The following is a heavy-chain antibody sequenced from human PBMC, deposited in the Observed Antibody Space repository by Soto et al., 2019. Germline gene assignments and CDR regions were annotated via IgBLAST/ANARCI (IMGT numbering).Heavy chain of an antibody. J-gene: IGHJ4*02. D-gene: IGHD1-26*01. V-gene: IGHV1-2*02. CDR2: VDPRTGGA. CDR1: GYAITAYY. Sequence: ASVKVSCKASGYAITAYYIHWVRQAPGQGLEWMGWVDPRTGGAIYAQKFQDRVTMTGDTSISTVYMDLSGLRSDDTALYYCARDDYGIYPYWGQGTLVTVSS. CDR3: ARDDYGIYPY.